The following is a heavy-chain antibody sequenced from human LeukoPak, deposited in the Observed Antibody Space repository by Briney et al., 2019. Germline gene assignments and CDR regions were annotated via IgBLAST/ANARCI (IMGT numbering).Heavy chain of an antibody. CDR2: ISSSGSTI. CDR3: ARDCKDYYYYYMDV. Sequence: GGSLGLSCAASGFTFSSYEMNWVRQAPGKGLEWVSYISSSGSTIYYADSVKGRFTISRDNAKNSLYLQMNSLRAEDTAVYYCARDCKDYYYYYMDVWGKGTTVTVSS. V-gene: IGHV3-48*03. CDR1: GFTFSSYE. D-gene: IGHD2/OR15-2a*01. J-gene: IGHJ6*03.